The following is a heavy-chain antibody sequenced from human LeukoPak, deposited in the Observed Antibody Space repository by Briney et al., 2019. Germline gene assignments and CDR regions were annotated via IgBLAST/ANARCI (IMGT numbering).Heavy chain of an antibody. CDR3: ASNLGNYDSSGYYVY. D-gene: IGHD3-22*01. V-gene: IGHV1-69*05. CDR1: GGTFSSYA. Sequence: SVKVSCKASGGTFSSYAISWVRQAPGQGLEWLGRIIPIFGTANYAQKFQGRVTITTDESTSTAYMELSSLRSEDTAVHYCASNLGNYDSSGYYVYWGQGTLVTVSS. J-gene: IGHJ4*02. CDR2: IIPIFGTA.